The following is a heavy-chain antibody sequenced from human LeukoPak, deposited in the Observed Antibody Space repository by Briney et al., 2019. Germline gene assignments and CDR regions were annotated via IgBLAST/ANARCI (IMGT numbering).Heavy chain of an antibody. CDR3: SRDRAAAGTWEDY. V-gene: IGHV3-33*01. Sequence: GGSLRLSCAASGFTFSSYGMHWVRQAPREGLEWVAVIWYDGSNKYYADSVKGRFTISRDNSKNTLYLQMNSLRAEDTAVYYCSRDRAAAGTWEDYWGQGTLVTVSS. CDR1: GFTFSSYG. D-gene: IGHD6-13*01. J-gene: IGHJ4*02. CDR2: IWYDGSNK.